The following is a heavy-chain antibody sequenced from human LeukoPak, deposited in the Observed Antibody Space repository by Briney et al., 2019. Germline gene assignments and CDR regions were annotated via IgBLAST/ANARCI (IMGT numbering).Heavy chain of an antibody. J-gene: IGHJ4*02. CDR3: TRNRVADTTEFAY. CDR2: ISSGRNYI. CDR1: GFTFSTYS. Sequence: GGSLRLSCAASGFTFSTYSMNWVRQAPGKGLEWVSSISSGRNYIYYADSVKGRFTISSDTSKNTVDVQMTSLRTEDTAIYYCTRNRVADTTEFAYWGQGTRVTVSS. V-gene: IGHV3-21*04. D-gene: IGHD6-19*01.